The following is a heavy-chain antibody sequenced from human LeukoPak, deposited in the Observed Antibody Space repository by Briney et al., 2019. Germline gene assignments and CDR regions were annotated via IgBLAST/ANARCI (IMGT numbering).Heavy chain of an antibody. CDR1: GYTFTSYY. J-gene: IGHJ4*02. CDR2: INLSGGST. CDR3: ASKLYGSGSYYDLDY. Sequence: ASVKVSCKASGYTFTSYYMHWVRQAPGQGLEWMGIINLSGGSTSYAQKFQGRVTMTRDTSTSTVYMELSSLRSEDTAVYYCASKLYGSGSYYDLDYWGQGTLVTVSS. D-gene: IGHD3-10*01. V-gene: IGHV1-46*01.